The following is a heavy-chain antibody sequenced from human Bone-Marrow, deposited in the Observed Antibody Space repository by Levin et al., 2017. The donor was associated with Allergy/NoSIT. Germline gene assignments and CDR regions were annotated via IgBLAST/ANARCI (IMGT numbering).Heavy chain of an antibody. D-gene: IGHD3-9*01. CDR3: ARDDYSDFTGWV. V-gene: IGHV4-61*01. CDR1: GGSVSSDTYY. J-gene: IGHJ4*02. CDR2: ISSSGST. Sequence: SETLSLTCTVSGGSVSSDTYYWSWIRQPPGKGLEWIGYISSSGSTSYNPSLMSRVTISVHTSKNQFSLKLTSVTPADTAVYYCARDDYSDFTGWVWGQGSLVTVSS.